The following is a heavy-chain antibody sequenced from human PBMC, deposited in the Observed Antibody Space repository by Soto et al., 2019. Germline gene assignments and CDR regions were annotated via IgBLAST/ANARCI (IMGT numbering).Heavy chain of an antibody. V-gene: IGHV3-23*01. Sequence: EVQLLESGGGLVQPGGSLRLSCAASGFTFSSYAMSWVRQAPGKGLEWVSAIGGSGGSTYYADSVKGRFTISRDNSKNTLYLQMNSLRAEDTAVYYCAKGIRAQEGMDVWGQGTTVTVSS. CDR3: AKGIRAQEGMDV. J-gene: IGHJ6*02. CDR2: IGGSGGST. CDR1: GFTFSSYA. D-gene: IGHD3-10*01.